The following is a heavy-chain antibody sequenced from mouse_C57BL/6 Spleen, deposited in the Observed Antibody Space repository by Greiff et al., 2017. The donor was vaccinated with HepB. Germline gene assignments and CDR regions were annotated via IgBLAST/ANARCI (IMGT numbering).Heavy chain of an antibody. J-gene: IGHJ2*01. Sequence: VKLQQPGAELVRPGSSVKLSCKASGYTFTSYWMHWVKQRPIQGLEWIGNIDPSDSETHYNQKFKDKATLTVDKSSSTAYMQLGSLTSEDSAVYYCARGGYFDYWGQGTTLTVSS. CDR2: IDPSDSET. CDR1: GYTFTSYW. CDR3: ARGGYFDY. V-gene: IGHV1-52*01.